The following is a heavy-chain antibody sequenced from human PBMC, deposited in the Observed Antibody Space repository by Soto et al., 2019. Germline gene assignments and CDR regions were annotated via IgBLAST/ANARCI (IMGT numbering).Heavy chain of an antibody. CDR2: VIPNVGVT. CDR3: ARDKGYCSDTSGRDFDY. J-gene: IGHJ4*02. D-gene: IGHD2-15*01. V-gene: IGHV1-69*08. Sequence: QVQLVQSGAEAKKPLSSVKVSCKASGGTLSSYTFSWVRQAPGQGLEWMGRVIPNVGVTNYAKKFQGRFTIVVDTSTSTAYMELNSVRYEDTAVYYCARDKGYCSDTSGRDFDYWAQGTLVTVSS. CDR1: GGTLSSYT.